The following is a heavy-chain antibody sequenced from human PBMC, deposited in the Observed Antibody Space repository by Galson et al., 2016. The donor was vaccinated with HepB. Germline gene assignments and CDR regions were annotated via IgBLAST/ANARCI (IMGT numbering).Heavy chain of an antibody. D-gene: IGHD3-22*01. V-gene: IGHV4-39*01. CDR1: GGSITSGNYY. Sequence: ETLSLTCTVSGGSITSGNYYWAWIRQPPGKGLEWIGTIYHSGITYYNPSLKSRVTVSVDTSKNQFSLKMNSVTAADTAVYYCAMDTYFYDGSGLDYWGQGTLVTVSS. J-gene: IGHJ4*02. CDR3: AMDTYFYDGSGLDY. CDR2: IYHSGIT.